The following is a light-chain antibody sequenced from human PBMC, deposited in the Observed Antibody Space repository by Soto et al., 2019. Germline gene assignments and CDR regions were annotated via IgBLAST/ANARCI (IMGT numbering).Light chain of an antibody. CDR3: QQYNNWPPLT. Sequence: EIVMTQSPATLSVSPRERATLSCRASQSVSSNLAWYQQKPGQAPRLLIHGASTRATGIPARFSGSGSGTEFTLTISSLQSEDFAVYYCQQYNNWPPLTFGPGTKVDIK. J-gene: IGKJ3*01. CDR2: GAS. CDR1: QSVSSN. V-gene: IGKV3-15*01.